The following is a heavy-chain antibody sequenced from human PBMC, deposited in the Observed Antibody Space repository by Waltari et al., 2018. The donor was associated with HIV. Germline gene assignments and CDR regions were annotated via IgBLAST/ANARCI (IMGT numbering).Heavy chain of an antibody. CDR3: AREWGSGSFYYYGMDV. Sequence: QVQLVQSGAAVKKPGASVKVSCKASGYTFTGYYMHWVRQAPGKGLEWMGWINPNSGGTNYAQKFQGRVTMTRDTSISTAYMELSRLRSDDTAVYYCAREWGSGSFYYYGMDVWGQGTTVTVSS. CDR1: GYTFTGYY. J-gene: IGHJ6*02. CDR2: INPNSGGT. D-gene: IGHD2-15*01. V-gene: IGHV1-2*02.